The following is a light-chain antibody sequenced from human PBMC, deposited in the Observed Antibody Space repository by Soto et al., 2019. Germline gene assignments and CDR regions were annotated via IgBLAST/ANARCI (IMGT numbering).Light chain of an antibody. CDR3: QQYNNWPLWT. Sequence: EIVLTQSPATLSSFPGDRVTLSCRASQYINTRLAWYQHRPGQAPRLLIYGASTRATGIPARFSGSGSGTEFTLTISSLQSEDFAVYYCQQYNNWPLWTFGQGTKVDI. CDR2: GAS. J-gene: IGKJ1*01. V-gene: IGKV3-15*01. CDR1: QYINTR.